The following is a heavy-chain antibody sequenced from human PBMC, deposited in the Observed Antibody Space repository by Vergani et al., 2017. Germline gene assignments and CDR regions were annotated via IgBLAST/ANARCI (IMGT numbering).Heavy chain of an antibody. J-gene: IGHJ3*02. CDR2: ISSSSSYI. CDR3: AREDGCSTTSCSDLAVDS. V-gene: IGHV3-21*01. D-gene: IGHD2-2*01. Sequence: EVQLVEPGGGLVKPGGSLRLSCAASGFTFSSYSMNWVRQAPGKGLEWVSSISSSSSYIYYADSVKGRFTISRDNAKNSLYLQMNSLRAEDTAVYYCAREDGCSTTSCSDLAVDSWDKGTMVTVSS. CDR1: GFTFSSYS.